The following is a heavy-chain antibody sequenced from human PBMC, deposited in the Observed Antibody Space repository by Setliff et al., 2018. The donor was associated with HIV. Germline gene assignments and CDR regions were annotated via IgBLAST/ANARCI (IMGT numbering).Heavy chain of an antibody. CDR3: AKGTYSYDSSGPDY. CDR2: ISSDGSDK. CDR1: GFAFRNYI. Sequence: PGGSLRLSCAASGFAFRNYIFHWVRQAPGKGLEWVAIISSDGSDKNYADSVKGRFTVSRDNSKNTLYLQMNSLRAEDTAVYYCAKGTYSYDSSGPDYWGQGTRVTVSS. D-gene: IGHD3-22*01. V-gene: IGHV3-30*07. J-gene: IGHJ4*02.